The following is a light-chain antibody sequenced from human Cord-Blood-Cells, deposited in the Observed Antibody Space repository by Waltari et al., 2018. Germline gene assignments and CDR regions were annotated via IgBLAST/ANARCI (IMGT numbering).Light chain of an antibody. V-gene: IGKV3-20*01. CDR1: QSVSSSY. Sequence: EIVLTPSPGTLSLSPGERDTLPCRASQSVSSSYLAWYQQKPGQAPRLLIYGASSRATGIPDRFSGSGSGTDFTLTISRLEPEDFAVYYCQQYGSSPRTFGQGTKVEIK. CDR2: GAS. CDR3: QQYGSSPRT. J-gene: IGKJ1*01.